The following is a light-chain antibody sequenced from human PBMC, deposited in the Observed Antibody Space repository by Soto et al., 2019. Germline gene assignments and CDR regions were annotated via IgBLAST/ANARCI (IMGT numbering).Light chain of an antibody. CDR2: GAS. J-gene: IGKJ4*01. CDR3: QQYKDWPPLT. V-gene: IGKV3D-15*01. Sequence: EIVMTQSPVILSVSPGERATLSCRASQNININLAWYQQRPGQAPMVLIYGASSRASGIPDRFSGSGSGTDFTLTINRLEPDDFAFYYCQQYKDWPPLTFGGGTGV. CDR1: QNININ.